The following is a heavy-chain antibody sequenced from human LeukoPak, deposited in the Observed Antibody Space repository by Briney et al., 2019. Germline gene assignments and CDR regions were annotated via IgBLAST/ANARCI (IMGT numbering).Heavy chain of an antibody. Sequence: GGSLRLSCATSGFTFSSYSMNWVRQAPGKGLEWVSSISSSSSYIYYADSVKGRFTISRDNAKNSLYLQMNSLRAEDTAVYYCARDSYDILTPDYWGQGTLVTVSS. D-gene: IGHD3-9*01. J-gene: IGHJ4*02. CDR2: ISSSSSYI. CDR3: ARDSYDILTPDY. CDR1: GFTFSSYS. V-gene: IGHV3-21*01.